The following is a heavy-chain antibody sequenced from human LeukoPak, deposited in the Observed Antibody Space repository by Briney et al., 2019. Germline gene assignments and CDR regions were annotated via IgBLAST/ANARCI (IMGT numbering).Heavy chain of an antibody. Sequence: GGSLRLSCAASGFTFSSYNMNWVRQTPGQGLEWVSSITSGSSHIYYADSVRGRFTISRDNAKSSLYLQMNSLRAEDTAVYYCAELGITMIGGVWGKGTTVTISS. CDR2: ITSGSSHI. CDR3: AELGITMIGGV. CDR1: GFTFSSYN. J-gene: IGHJ6*04. D-gene: IGHD3-10*02. V-gene: IGHV3-21*01.